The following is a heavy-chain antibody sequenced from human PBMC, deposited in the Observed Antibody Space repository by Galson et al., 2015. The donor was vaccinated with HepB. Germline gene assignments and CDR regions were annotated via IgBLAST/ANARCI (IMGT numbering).Heavy chain of an antibody. CDR2: INAGNGNT. D-gene: IGHD5-24*01. V-gene: IGHV1-3*01. Sequence: SVKVSCKASGYTFTRYAIHWVRQAPGQRLEWMGWINAGNGNTKYSQKFQGRVTITRDTSASTAYMELSSLRSEDTAVFFCARGGMATIGGPTFDYWGHGTLVTVSS. CDR3: ARGGMATIGGPTFDY. J-gene: IGHJ4*01. CDR1: GYTFTRYA.